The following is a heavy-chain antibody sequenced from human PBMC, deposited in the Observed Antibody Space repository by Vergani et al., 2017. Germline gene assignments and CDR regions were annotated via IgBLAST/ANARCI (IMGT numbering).Heavy chain of an antibody. CDR1: GFTFDDYA. CDR2: ISSSGSTI. CDR3: ARAIAAAGTDYYYYMDV. V-gene: IGHV3-48*03. D-gene: IGHD6-13*01. Sequence: EVQLVESGGGLVQPGRSLRLSCAASGFTFDDYAMHWVRQAPGKGLEWVSYISSSGSTIYYADSVKGRFTISRDNAKNSLYLQMNSLRAEDTAVYYCARAIAAAGTDYYYYMDVWGKGTTVTVSS. J-gene: IGHJ6*03.